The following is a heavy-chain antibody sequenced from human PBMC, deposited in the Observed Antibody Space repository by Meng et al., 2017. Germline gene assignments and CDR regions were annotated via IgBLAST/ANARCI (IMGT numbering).Heavy chain of an antibody. Sequence: QVQVVQAGAEVKEPGASVKVSCKASGDTFTSYGIRWVRQAPGQGLEWMGWISAYNGNTNYAQKLQGRVTMTTDTSTSTAYMELRSLRSDDTAVYYCARVGYCSSTSCHQIDYWGQGTLVTVSS. J-gene: IGHJ4*02. CDR1: GDTFTSYG. CDR3: ARVGYCSSTSCHQIDY. D-gene: IGHD2-2*01. CDR2: ISAYNGNT. V-gene: IGHV1-18*01.